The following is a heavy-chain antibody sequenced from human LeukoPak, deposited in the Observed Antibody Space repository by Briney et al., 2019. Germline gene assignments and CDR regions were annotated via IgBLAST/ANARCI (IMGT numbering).Heavy chain of an antibody. D-gene: IGHD3-10*01. Sequence: GGSLRLSCAASGFIFSSYGMTWVRQAPGKGLEWVSAISGSGSGGSTYYADSVKGRFTISRDNSKNTLYLQMNSLRAEDTAVYYCAKDGGAYYYGSGMDYWGQGTLVTVSS. CDR1: GFIFSSYG. CDR2: ISGSGSGGST. V-gene: IGHV3-23*01. CDR3: AKDGGAYYYGSGMDY. J-gene: IGHJ4*02.